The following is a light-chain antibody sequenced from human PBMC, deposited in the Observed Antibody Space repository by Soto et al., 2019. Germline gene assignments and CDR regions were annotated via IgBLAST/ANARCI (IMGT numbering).Light chain of an antibody. CDR1: QSVGSN. J-gene: IGKJ1*01. Sequence: ETVMTQSPATLSVSTGERATLSCRASQSVGSNLAWYQQKPGQAPRLLIYGASTRATGIPARFSGSGSGTEFTLTITSLQSEDFAVYYCQQYNNWPRTFGQGTKVDI. V-gene: IGKV3-15*01. CDR2: GAS. CDR3: QQYNNWPRT.